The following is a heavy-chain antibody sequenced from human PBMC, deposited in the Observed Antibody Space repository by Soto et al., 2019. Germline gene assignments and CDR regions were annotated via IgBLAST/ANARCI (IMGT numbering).Heavy chain of an antibody. Sequence: PSETLSLTCTVSGGSISSGGYYWSWIRQHPGKGLEWIGYIYYRGSTYYNPSLKSRDTISVDTSKNQLSLKLSSVTAADKAVYSCASLNGYCVSTGCHGYYGMDVWGQGTTVTVSS. CDR2: IYYRGST. CDR3: ASLNGYCVSTGCHGYYGMDV. J-gene: IGHJ6*02. D-gene: IGHD2-2*03. CDR1: GGSISSGGYY. V-gene: IGHV4-31*03.